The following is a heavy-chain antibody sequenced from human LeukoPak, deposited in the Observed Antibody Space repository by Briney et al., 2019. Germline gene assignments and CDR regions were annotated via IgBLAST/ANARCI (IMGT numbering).Heavy chain of an antibody. J-gene: IGHJ5*02. V-gene: IGHV1-18*01. Sequence: ASVKVSCKASGYTFTSYGISWVRQTPGQGLEWMGWISDYNGNTNYAQKLQGRVTMTTDTSTSTAYMELRSLRSDDTAVYYCARDLYRDSLPVSWFDPWGQGTLVTVSS. D-gene: IGHD4-11*01. CDR2: ISDYNGNT. CDR3: ARDLYRDSLPVSWFDP. CDR1: GYTFTSYG.